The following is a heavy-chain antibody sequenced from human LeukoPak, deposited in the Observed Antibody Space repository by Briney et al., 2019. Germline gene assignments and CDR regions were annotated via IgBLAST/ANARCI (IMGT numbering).Heavy chain of an antibody. CDR2: IYTSGST. CDR3: AREEDPGPGSYLRAFDI. V-gene: IGHV4-4*07. CDR1: GGSISSYY. J-gene: IGHJ3*02. D-gene: IGHD3-10*01. Sequence: SETLSLTCTVSGGSISSYYWSWIRQPAGKGLEWIGRIYTSGSTNYNPSLKSPVTMSVDTSKNQFSLKLSSVTAADTAVYYCAREEDPGPGSYLRAFDIWGQGTMVIVSS.